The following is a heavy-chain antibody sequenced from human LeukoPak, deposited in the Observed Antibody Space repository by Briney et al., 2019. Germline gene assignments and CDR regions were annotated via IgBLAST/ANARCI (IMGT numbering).Heavy chain of an antibody. CDR2: IYTSGIT. Sequence: PSQTLSLXCTVSGGSISSGSYYWSWIRQPAGKGLEWIGRIYTSGITNYNPSLKSRVTISVDTSKNQFSLKLSSVTAADTAVYYCARVSDDSSGYYYFRFDPWGQGTLVTVSS. J-gene: IGHJ5*02. CDR1: GGSISSGSYY. CDR3: ARVSDDSSGYYYFRFDP. V-gene: IGHV4-61*02. D-gene: IGHD3-22*01.